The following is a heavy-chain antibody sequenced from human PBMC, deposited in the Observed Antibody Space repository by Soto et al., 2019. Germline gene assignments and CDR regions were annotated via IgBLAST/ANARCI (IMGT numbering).Heavy chain of an antibody. D-gene: IGHD7-27*01. CDR2: IYYSGST. J-gene: IGHJ6*02. CDR1: GGSISSGGYY. Sequence: QVQLQESGPGLVKPSQTLSLTCTVSGGSISSGGYYWSWIRQHPGKVLEWIGYIYYSGSTYYNPSLKSRVTISVYTSKNQFSLKLSSVTAADTAVYYCARAGRTYYYYGMDVWGQGTTVTVSS. V-gene: IGHV4-31*03. CDR3: ARAGRTYYYYGMDV.